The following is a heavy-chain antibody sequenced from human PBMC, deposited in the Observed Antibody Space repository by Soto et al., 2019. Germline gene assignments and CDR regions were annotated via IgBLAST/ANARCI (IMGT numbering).Heavy chain of an antibody. CDR3: ARDRAGGDYDFWSGYYPTQRYYYYYYGMDV. J-gene: IGHJ6*02. CDR1: GYTFTSYY. Sequence: ASVKVSCKASGYTFTSYYMHWVRQAPGQGLEWMGIINPSGGSTSYAQKFQGRVTMTRDTSTSTVYMELSSLRSEDTAVYYCARDRAGGDYDFWSGYYPTQRYYYYYYGMDVWGQGTTVTSP. D-gene: IGHD3-3*01. CDR2: INPSGGST. V-gene: IGHV1-46*01.